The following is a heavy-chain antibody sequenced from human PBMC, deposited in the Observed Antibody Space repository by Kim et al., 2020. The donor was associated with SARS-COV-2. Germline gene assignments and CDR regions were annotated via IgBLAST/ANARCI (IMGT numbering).Heavy chain of an antibody. V-gene: IGHV4-38-2*01. CDR1: GSSISSGYY. Sequence: SETLSLTCSVSGSSISSGYYWGWIRQPPGKGLEWIGSIYHGGRTSYNPSLKSRATISIDTSKNQFSLNLSSVTATDTAVYYCASIGIPLWFLDYWGQGTLFSVSP. CDR3: ASIGIPLWFLDY. CDR2: IYHGGRT. D-gene: IGHD5-18*01. J-gene: IGHJ4*02.